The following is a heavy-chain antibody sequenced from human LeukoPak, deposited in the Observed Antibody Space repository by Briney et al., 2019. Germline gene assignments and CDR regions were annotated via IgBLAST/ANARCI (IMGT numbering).Heavy chain of an antibody. D-gene: IGHD1-26*01. CDR1: GGSFSGYS. Sequence: PSESLSLTCAVYGGSFSGYSWSWVRQPPGKGLEWIGEINHSGSNNYNPSLKSRVTISVKTSKNQFSLKLSSVTAADTAVYYCARTRNLYSGSYLSARSGGGYYYYYMDVWGKGTTVTISS. V-gene: IGHV4-34*01. CDR3: ARTRNLYSGSYLSARSGGGYYYYYMDV. J-gene: IGHJ6*03. CDR2: INHSGSN.